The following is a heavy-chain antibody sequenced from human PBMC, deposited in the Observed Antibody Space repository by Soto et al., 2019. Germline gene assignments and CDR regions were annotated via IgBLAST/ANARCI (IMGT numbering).Heavy chain of an antibody. CDR3: ARGITMVRGVQYYYYCMDV. Sequence: QVQLVQSGAEVKKPGASVKVSCKASGYTFTSYGINWVRQAPGQGLEWMGWISTYNGNTNFAQNLQGRVSLTTDTSTSTAYMELRSLRFDDTAIYYCARGITMVRGVQYYYYCMDVWGQGTMVTVSS. V-gene: IGHV1-18*01. D-gene: IGHD3-10*01. J-gene: IGHJ6*02. CDR2: ISTYNGNT. CDR1: GYTFTSYG.